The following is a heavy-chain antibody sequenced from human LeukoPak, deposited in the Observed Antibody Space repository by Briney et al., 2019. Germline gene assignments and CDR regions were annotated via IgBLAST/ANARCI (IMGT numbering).Heavy chain of an antibody. CDR2: IYYSGST. CDR3: ARTGDSSGYLALGY. Sequence: PSETLSLTCTVSGGSISSYYWSWIRQPPGKGLEWIGYIYYSGSTRYNPSLKSRVTISVDTPKNQFSLKLNSVTAADTAVYYCARTGDSSGYLALGYWGQGTLVTVSS. J-gene: IGHJ4*02. V-gene: IGHV4-59*01. CDR1: GGSISSYY. D-gene: IGHD3-22*01.